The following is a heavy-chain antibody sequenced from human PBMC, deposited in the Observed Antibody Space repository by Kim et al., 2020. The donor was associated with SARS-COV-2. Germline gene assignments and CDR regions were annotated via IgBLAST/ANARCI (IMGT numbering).Heavy chain of an antibody. D-gene: IGHD3-16*01. V-gene: IGHV1-3*01. CDR2: INVGNDNT. Sequence: ASVKVSCKASGYIFTTYNIHWARQAPGQRLELMGWINVGNDNTKYSQKFQGRVTITRDTSARTSYMELSSLISEDTAVYYCARDEGGPLEYWGQGTLVTVSS. CDR3: ARDEGGPLEY. CDR1: GYIFTTYN. J-gene: IGHJ4*02.